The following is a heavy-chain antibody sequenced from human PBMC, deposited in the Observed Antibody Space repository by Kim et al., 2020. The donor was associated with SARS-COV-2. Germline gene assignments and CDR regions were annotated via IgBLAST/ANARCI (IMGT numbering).Heavy chain of an antibody. J-gene: IGHJ2*01. CDR1: GFTFSGSA. Sequence: GGSLRLSCAASGFTFSGSAMHWVRQASGKGLEWVGRIRSKANSYATAYAESVKGRFTISRDDSKNTAYLQMNSLKTEDTAVYYCTSAHSYCGGDCYSWYFDVWGRGTRVTVSS. CDR3: TSAHSYCGGDCYSWYFDV. CDR2: IRSKANSYAT. V-gene: IGHV3-73*01. D-gene: IGHD2-21*02.